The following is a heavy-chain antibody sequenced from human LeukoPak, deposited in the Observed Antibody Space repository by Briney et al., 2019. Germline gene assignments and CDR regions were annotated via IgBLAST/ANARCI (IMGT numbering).Heavy chain of an antibody. CDR1: GLTFSSHG. CDR2: ISRNGESA. Sequence: GSLRLSCSASGLTFSSHGMNWVRQAPGKGLEYLSAISRNGESAYYADSVKGRFTVSRHNSNNTLYLHMTSLKVEDTAVYFCWVNYHNDIYCFDFWGQGALVSVCS. D-gene: IGHD3-16*02. J-gene: IGHJ4*02. V-gene: IGHV3-64D*06. CDR3: WVNYHNDIYCFDF.